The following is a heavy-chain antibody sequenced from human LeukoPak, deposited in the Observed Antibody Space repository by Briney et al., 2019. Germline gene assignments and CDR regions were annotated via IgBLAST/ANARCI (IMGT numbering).Heavy chain of an antibody. Sequence: PGGSLRLSCATSGFIFSTFGMHWVRQTPGKGLKLFSHISKDESNKSYADSVKRRFTISRDTSKNTLFLQMNSLRVEDTAIYYCAKDDPVLEYWGQGTLVTVSS. CDR3: AKDDPVLEY. CDR2: ISKDESNK. CDR1: GFIFSTFG. J-gene: IGHJ4*02. V-gene: IGHV3-30*18.